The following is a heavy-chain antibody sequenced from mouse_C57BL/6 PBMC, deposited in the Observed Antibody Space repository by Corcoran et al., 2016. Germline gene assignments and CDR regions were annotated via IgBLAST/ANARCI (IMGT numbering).Heavy chain of an antibody. D-gene: IGHD2-4*01. CDR2: IYWDDDK. CDR1: GFSLSTSGMD. J-gene: IGHJ1*03. V-gene: IGHV8-12*01. CDR3: ARRAGDYDGYWYFDV. Sequence: QVTLKESGPGILQSSQTLSLTCSFSGFSLSTSGMDVSWIRQPSGKGLEWRAHIYWDDDKRYNPSLKRRLTISKDNSRKHVFRKITSVDTADTATYYCARRAGDYDGYWYFDVWGTGTTVTVSS.